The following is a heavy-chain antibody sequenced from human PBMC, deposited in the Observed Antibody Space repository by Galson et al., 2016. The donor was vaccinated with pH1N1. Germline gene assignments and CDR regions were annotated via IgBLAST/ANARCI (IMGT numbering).Heavy chain of an antibody. Sequence: ETLSLTCTVSGDSISSSTDYWGWIRQTPGKGLVWIGIFYYNGNTYYTPSLKSRVSFSVDTSKNHFSLKLTSATVADTAVYYCARAFAPMSTIGSHAFDVWGQGAMVTVSA. J-gene: IGHJ3*01. V-gene: IGHV4-39*07. CDR3: ARAFAPMSTIGSHAFDV. D-gene: IGHD5-24*01. CDR2: FYYNGNT. CDR1: GDSISSSTDY.